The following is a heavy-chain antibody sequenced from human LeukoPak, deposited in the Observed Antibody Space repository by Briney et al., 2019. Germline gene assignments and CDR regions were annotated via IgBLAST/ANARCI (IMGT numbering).Heavy chain of an antibody. Sequence: SVKVSCKASGGTFSSYAISWGRQAPGRGLEWMGGVIPIFGTANYAQKFQGRVTITADESTSTAYMELSSLRSEDTAVYYCARSILGGSYFSYFDYWGQGTLVTVSS. V-gene: IGHV1-69*01. CDR2: VIPIFGTA. D-gene: IGHD1-26*01. J-gene: IGHJ4*02. CDR3: ARSILGGSYFSYFDY. CDR1: GGTFSSYA.